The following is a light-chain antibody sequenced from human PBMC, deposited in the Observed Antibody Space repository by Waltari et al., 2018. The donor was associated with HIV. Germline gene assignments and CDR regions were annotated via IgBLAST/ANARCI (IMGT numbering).Light chain of an antibody. V-gene: IGKV3-20*01. J-gene: IGKJ1*01. CDR3: QQYGGSRWT. CDR2: GAA. Sequence: EIIFTHSQGTLSLSPGERATLSCRASQSVSSSHLAWYQQKPGQAPRLLIYGAASRATGIPDRFSGSGSGTDFILTISGLEPEDFAVYYWQQYGGSRWTFGQGTKVEIK. CDR1: QSVSSSH.